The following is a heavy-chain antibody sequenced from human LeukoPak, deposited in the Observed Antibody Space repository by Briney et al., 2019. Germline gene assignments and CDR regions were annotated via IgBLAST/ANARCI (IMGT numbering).Heavy chain of an antibody. V-gene: IGHV3-48*04. J-gene: IGHJ5*02. CDR1: GFTFQTYS. CDR3: ARDNWVGTPGLFDP. D-gene: IGHD2-21*02. Sequence: GGSLRLSCTVSGFTFQTYSMNWVRQAPGKGLEWVSYISSSGSTMYYADSVKGRFTISRDNAKNSLYLQMNSLRAEDTAVYYCARDNWVGTPGLFDPWGQGTLVTVSP. CDR2: ISSSGSTM.